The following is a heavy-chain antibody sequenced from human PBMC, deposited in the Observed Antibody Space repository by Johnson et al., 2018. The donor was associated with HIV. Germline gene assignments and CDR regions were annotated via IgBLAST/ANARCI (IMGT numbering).Heavy chain of an antibody. D-gene: IGHD2-8*01. CDR2: ISSDGSTT. J-gene: IGHJ3*02. V-gene: IGHV3-30*03. CDR1: GFTFSSYG. Sequence: QVQLVESGGGVVQPGRSLRLSCAASGFTFSSYGMHWVRQAPGTGLEWVASISSDGSTTYYADSVKGRFTISRDTSKNTLYLQMNSLRAADTAWYYCASALCTWGAFDIWGQGTMVTVSS. CDR3: ASALCTWGAFDI.